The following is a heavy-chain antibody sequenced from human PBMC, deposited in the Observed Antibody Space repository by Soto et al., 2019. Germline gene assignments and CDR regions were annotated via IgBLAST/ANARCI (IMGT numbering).Heavy chain of an antibody. CDR1: GYSISSGYY. J-gene: IGHJ4*02. V-gene: IGHV4-38-2*02. D-gene: IGHD3-22*01. CDR3: ARDLPNWYYYDSSGYYYASYFDY. Sequence: PSETLSLTCAVSGYSISSGYYWGWIRQPPGKGLEWIGSIYHSGSTYYNPSLKSRVTISVDTSKNQFSLKLSSVTAADTAVYYCARDLPNWYYYDSSGYYYASYFDYWGQGTLVTVSS. CDR2: IYHSGST.